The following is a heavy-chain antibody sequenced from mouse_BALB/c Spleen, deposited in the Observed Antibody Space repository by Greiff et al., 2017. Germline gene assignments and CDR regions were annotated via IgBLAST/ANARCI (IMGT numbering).Heavy chain of an antibody. J-gene: IGHJ2*01. D-gene: IGHD1-1*01. V-gene: IGHV5-6-5*01. CDR3: ARGPYYGSSSY. Sequence: DVMLVESGGGLVKPGGSLKLSCAASGFTFSSYAMSWVRQTPEKRLEWVASISSGGSTYYPDSVKGRFTISRDNARNILYLQMSSLRSEDTAMYYCARGPYYGSSSYWGQGTTLTVSS. CDR2: ISSGGST. CDR1: GFTFSSYA.